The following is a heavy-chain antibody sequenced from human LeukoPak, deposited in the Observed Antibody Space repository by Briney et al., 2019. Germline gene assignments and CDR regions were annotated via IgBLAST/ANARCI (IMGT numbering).Heavy chain of an antibody. V-gene: IGHV3-74*01. CDR3: ARLYTSGRSFDY. J-gene: IGHJ4*02. CDR2: INSDGSST. CDR1: GFTFTNYW. D-gene: IGHD6-19*01. Sequence: PGGSLRLSCAASGFTFTNYWMHWVRQAPGKGLVWVSRINSDGSSTTYADSVKGRFTISRDNAKNTLYLQMNSLRDEDTAVYYCARLYTSGRSFDYWGQGTLVTVSS.